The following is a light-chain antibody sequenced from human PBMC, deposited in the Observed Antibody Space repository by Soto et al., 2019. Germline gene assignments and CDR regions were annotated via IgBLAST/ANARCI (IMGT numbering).Light chain of an antibody. J-gene: IGKJ1*01. CDR3: QQYGSPGT. CDR2: GVS. Sequence: EIARTQSPAPLSVSLGERSTLSFRVSQSVTSNLAWYQQKPGQAPRLLIYGVSNSATGSPDRFGGSWSRTVFILTISRLEPEDFAVSYCQQYGSPGTFGQGTKVDIK. V-gene: IGKV3-20*01. CDR1: QSVTSN.